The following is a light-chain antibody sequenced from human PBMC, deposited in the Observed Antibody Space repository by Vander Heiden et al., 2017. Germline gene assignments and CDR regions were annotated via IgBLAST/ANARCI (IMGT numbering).Light chain of an antibody. CDR2: DDS. CDR3: QVWDSSSDHRV. CDR1: NIGSTS. J-gene: IGLJ3*02. Sequence: SYVLTQPPSVSVAPGQTARITCGGNNIGSTSVHWYTQMPGQAPVLVVYDDSARPSGSPERFSGSNSGNTATLTTSRVEAGDEADYYCQVWDSSSDHRVFGGGTKLTVL. V-gene: IGLV3-21*02.